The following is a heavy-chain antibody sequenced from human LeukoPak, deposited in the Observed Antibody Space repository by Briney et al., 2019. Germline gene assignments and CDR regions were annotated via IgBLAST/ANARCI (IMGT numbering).Heavy chain of an antibody. D-gene: IGHD3-10*01. CDR3: ARGSPLGSD. V-gene: IGHV3-74*01. Sequence: PGGSLRLSCAASGFTVSSNYMSWVRQAPGKGLMWVSHINSDGSDTKYADSVKGRFTISRDNAKNTMYLQMHSLRVEDTAVYFCARGSPLGSDWGQGTLVTVSS. J-gene: IGHJ4*02. CDR2: INSDGSDT. CDR1: GFTVSSNY.